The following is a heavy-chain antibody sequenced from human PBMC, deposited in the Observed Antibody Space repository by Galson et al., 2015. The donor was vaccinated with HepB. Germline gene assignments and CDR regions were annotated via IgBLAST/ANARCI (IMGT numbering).Heavy chain of an antibody. CDR2: INPSGGST. CDR3: ARAGSIVATINSVGYCSGGSCYNFDY. J-gene: IGHJ4*02. Sequence: SVKVSCKASGYTFTSYYMHWVRQAPGQGLEWMGIINPSGGSTSYAQKFQGRVTMTRDTSTSTVYMELSSLRSEDTAVYYCARAGSIVATINSVGYCSGGSCYNFDYWGQGTLVTVSS. D-gene: IGHD2-15*01. V-gene: IGHV1-46*03. CDR1: GYTFTSYY.